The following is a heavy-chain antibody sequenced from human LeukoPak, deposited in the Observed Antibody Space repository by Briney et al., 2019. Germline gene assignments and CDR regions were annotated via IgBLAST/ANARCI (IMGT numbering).Heavy chain of an antibody. CDR3: ARRLLTGYYEF. CDR2: ISSSSAYI. J-gene: IGHJ4*02. D-gene: IGHD3-9*01. CDR1: GFIFSSSS. Sequence: GGSLRLSCAASGFIFSSSSMSWVRQAPGKGLEWVSSISSSSAYIYYADSVKGRFTISRDSSKNMLYLQMNSLRAEDTAVYYCARRLLTGYYEFWGQGTLVTVSS. V-gene: IGHV3-21*01.